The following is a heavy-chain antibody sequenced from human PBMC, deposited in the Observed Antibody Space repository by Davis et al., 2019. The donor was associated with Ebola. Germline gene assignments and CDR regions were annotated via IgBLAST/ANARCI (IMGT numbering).Heavy chain of an antibody. V-gene: IGHV4-34*01. CDR3: ARLMTLDY. Sequence: MPSETLSLTCAVYGGSFSGYYWSWIRQPPGKGLEWIGEINHSGSTYYNPSLKSRVTISVDTSKNQFSLKLSSVTAADTAVYYCARLMTLDYWGQGTLVTVSS. J-gene: IGHJ4*02. CDR1: GGSFSGYY. D-gene: IGHD2-21*02. CDR2: INHSGST.